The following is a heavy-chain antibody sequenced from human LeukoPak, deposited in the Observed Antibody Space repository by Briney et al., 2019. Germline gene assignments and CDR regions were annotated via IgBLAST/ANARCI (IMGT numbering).Heavy chain of an antibody. CDR3: ARDSDYGDGFDP. Sequence: ASVKVSCKASGYTFTGYYMHWVRQAPGQGLEWMGWINPNSGGTNYAQKFQGRVTMTRDTSISTAYMELSGLRSDDTAVYYCARDSDYGDGFDPWGQGTLVTVSS. CDR1: GYTFTGYY. V-gene: IGHV1-2*02. D-gene: IGHD4-17*01. CDR2: INPNSGGT. J-gene: IGHJ5*02.